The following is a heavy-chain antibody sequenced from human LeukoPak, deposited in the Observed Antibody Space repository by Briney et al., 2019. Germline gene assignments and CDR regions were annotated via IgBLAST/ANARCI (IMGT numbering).Heavy chain of an antibody. CDR3: ARDKGSTASTGEGDPPFDY. D-gene: IGHD3-16*01. J-gene: IGHJ4*02. V-gene: IGHV3-48*01. Sequence: GGSLRLSCAASGFIFSRDSMNWVRQAPGKGLEWISYISRDSGIRYYADSVRGRFTISRDNAKNSLYLQMHILRAEDTAVYYCARDKGSTASTGEGDPPFDYWGQGTLVTVSS. CDR1: GFIFSRDS. CDR2: ISRDSGIR.